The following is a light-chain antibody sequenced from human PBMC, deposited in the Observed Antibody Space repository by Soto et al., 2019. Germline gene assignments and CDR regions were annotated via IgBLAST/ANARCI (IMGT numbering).Light chain of an antibody. Sequence: DIQMTQSPSTVSASVGDRVTITCRASQSISSWLAWYQQKPGKAPKLLIYKASSLESGVPSRFSGSGSGTEFTLTISSLQPDDFATYYCQQYNSYLYTFGQGTRPEIK. CDR1: QSISSW. J-gene: IGKJ5*01. V-gene: IGKV1-5*03. CDR3: QQYNSYLYT. CDR2: KAS.